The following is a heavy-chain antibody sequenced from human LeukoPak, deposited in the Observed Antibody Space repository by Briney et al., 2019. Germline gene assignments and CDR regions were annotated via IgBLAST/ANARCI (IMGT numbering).Heavy chain of an antibody. CDR2: IYSGGST. CDR1: GFTVSSNY. J-gene: IGHJ4*02. D-gene: IGHD4-17*01. CDR3: ARVGYGDYLYFDY. Sequence: PGGFLRLSCAASGFTVSSNYMSWVRQAPGKGLEWVSVIYSGGSTYYADSVKGGFTISRDNSKNTLYLQMNSLRAEDTAVYYCARVGYGDYLYFDYWGQGTLVTVSS. V-gene: IGHV3-66*01.